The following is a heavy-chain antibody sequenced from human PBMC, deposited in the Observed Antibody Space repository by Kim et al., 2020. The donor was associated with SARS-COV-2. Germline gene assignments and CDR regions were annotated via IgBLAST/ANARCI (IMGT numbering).Heavy chain of an antibody. CDR3: ARVSPGSGWVRSYFDY. CDR1: GFTFSDYY. Sequence: GGSLRLSCAASGFTFSDYYMSWIRQAPGKGLEWVSYISSSGSTIYYADSVKGRFTISRDNAKNSLYLQMNSLRAEDTAVYYCARVSPGSGWVRSYFDYWGQGTLVTVSS. D-gene: IGHD6-19*01. CDR2: ISSSGSTI. V-gene: IGHV3-11*04. J-gene: IGHJ4*02.